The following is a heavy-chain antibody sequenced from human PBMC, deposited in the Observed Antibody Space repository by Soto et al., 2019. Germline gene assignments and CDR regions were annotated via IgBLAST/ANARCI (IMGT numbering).Heavy chain of an antibody. D-gene: IGHD3-22*01. J-gene: IGHJ6*02. CDR1: GFSLSNNG. CDR3: AKGGSGNYVTYYYYYGMDV. V-gene: IGHV3-30*18. CDR2: ISYDGNNK. Sequence: QVQLVESGGGVVQPGRSLRLSCAASGFSLSNNGMHWVRQAPGKGLEWVAVISYDGNNKYYADSVKGRFTISRDNSKNPVYLEMNNLRAEDTAMYYCAKGGSGNYVTYYYYYGMDVWGQGTTVTVSS.